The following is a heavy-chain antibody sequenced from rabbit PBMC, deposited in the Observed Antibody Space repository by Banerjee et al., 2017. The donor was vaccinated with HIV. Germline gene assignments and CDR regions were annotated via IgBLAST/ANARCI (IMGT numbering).Heavy chain of an antibody. CDR3: ARDLAGVTGWNFGL. CDR1: GIDFSSYYW. Sequence: QEQLVESGGGLVQPEGSLTLTCKASGIDFSSYYWICWVRQAPGKGLEWIGCINTSTGNTVYASWAKGRFTISRTSSTTVTLQMTSLTAADTATYFCARDLAGVTGWNFGLWGPGTLVTVS. D-gene: IGHD4-1*01. J-gene: IGHJ4*01. V-gene: IGHV1S45*01. CDR2: INTSTGNT.